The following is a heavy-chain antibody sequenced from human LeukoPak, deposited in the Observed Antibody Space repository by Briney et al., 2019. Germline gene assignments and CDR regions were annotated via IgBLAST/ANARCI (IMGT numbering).Heavy chain of an antibody. CDR2: INTDGSST. V-gene: IGHV3-74*01. CDR1: GFTFSNYW. CDR3: ARLYDYVWGSYRQPFDY. J-gene: IGHJ4*02. Sequence: GGSLRLSCTASGFTFSNYWMHWVRQAPGKGLVWVSRINTDGSSTSYADSVKGRFTISRDNAKNTLYLQMNSLRAEDTAVYYCARLYDYVWGSYRQPFDYWGQGTLVTVSS. D-gene: IGHD3-16*02.